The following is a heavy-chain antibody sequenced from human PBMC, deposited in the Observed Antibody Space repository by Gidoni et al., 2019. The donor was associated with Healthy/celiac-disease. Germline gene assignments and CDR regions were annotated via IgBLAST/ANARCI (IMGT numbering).Heavy chain of an antibody. CDR2: IYYSGST. V-gene: IGHV4-39*01. J-gene: IGHJ4*02. Sequence: QLQLQESGPGLVKPSETLSLTCTVSGGSISSSSYYWGWIRQPPGKGLEWIGSIYYSGSTYYNPSLKSRVTISVDTSKNQFSLKLSSVTAADTAVYYCASTIVATIWLPGYFDYWGQGTLVTVSS. CDR1: GGSISSSSYY. D-gene: IGHD5-12*01. CDR3: ASTIVATIWLPGYFDY.